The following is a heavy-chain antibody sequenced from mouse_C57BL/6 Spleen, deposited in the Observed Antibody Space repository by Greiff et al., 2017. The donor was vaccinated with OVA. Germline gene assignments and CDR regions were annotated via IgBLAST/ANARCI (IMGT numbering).Heavy chain of an antibody. D-gene: IGHD2-1*01. CDR1: GYTFTGYW. V-gene: IGHV1-9*01. Sequence: QVQLQQSGAELMKPGASVKLSCKATGYTFTGYWIGWVKQRPGHGLEWIGEIFPGSGSTNYNEKFKGKATFTAETSSNTAYMQLSSLTTEESAIDYSARGGYGNYGYYAMDYWGQGTSVTVSS. CDR2: IFPGSGST. CDR3: ARGGYGNYGYYAMDY. J-gene: IGHJ4*01.